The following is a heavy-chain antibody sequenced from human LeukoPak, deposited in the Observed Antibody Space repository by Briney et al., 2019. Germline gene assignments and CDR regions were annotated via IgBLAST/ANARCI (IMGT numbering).Heavy chain of an antibody. V-gene: IGHV4-59*06. CDR3: ARGPRGYSGYDSGVGAFDI. Sequence: SETLSLTCTVSGGSISSYYWSWIRQHPGKGLEWIGYIYYSGSTYYNPSLKSRVTISVDTSKNQFSLKLGSVTAADTAVYYCARGPRGYSGYDSGVGAFDIWGQGTMDTVSS. CDR1: GGSISSYY. J-gene: IGHJ3*02. CDR2: IYYSGST. D-gene: IGHD5-12*01.